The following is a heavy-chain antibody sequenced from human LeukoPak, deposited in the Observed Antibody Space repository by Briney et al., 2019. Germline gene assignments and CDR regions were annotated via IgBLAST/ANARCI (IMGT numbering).Heavy chain of an antibody. CDR1: GYTFTSYG. Sequence: ASVTVSCKASGYTFTSYGISWVRQAPGQGLEWMGWISAYNGNTNYAQKLQGRVTMTTDTSTSTAYMELRSLGSDDTAVYYCARADGIVVVPAANIYYYYGMDVWGQGTTVTVSS. CDR2: ISAYNGNT. J-gene: IGHJ6*02. V-gene: IGHV1-18*01. CDR3: ARADGIVVVPAANIYYYYGMDV. D-gene: IGHD2-2*01.